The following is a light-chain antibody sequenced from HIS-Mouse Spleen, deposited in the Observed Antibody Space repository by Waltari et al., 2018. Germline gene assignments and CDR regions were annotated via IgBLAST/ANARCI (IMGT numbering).Light chain of an antibody. V-gene: IGLV2-14*01. CDR2: EVS. J-gene: IGLJ1*01. Sequence: QSALTQPASVSGSPGQSITIPCTGTSSDVGGYNHVPWYQQHPGKAPKLMIYEVSNRPSGVSNRFSGSKSGNTASLTISGLQAEDEADYYCSSYTSSSTYVFGTGTKVTVL. CDR1: SSDVGGYNH. CDR3: SSYTSSSTYV.